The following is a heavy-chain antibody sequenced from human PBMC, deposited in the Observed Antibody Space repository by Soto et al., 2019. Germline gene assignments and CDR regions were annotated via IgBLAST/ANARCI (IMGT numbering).Heavy chain of an antibody. Sequence: ASVKVSCKASGYTFTRYYMRWVRQAPRQGLEWMGRMNPSSGNTGYAQKFQGRVTMTRDTSISTAYMELSSLRSEDTAVYYCATGAESLDYWGQGTLVTVSS. V-gene: IGHV1-8*01. CDR2: MNPSSGNT. D-gene: IGHD6-19*01. CDR3: ATGAESLDY. CDR1: GYTFTRYY. J-gene: IGHJ4*02.